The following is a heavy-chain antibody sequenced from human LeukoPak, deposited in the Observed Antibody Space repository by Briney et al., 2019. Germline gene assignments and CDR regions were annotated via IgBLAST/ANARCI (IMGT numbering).Heavy chain of an antibody. Sequence: GGSLRLSCAASGFTFDDYAMHWVRQAPGKGLEWVSGISWNSGSIGYADSVKGRFTISRDNAKNSLYLQMNSLRAEDTALYYCAKAQRYYDSSGYHGTFGYWGQGTLVTVSS. CDR2: ISWNSGSI. CDR1: GFTFDDYA. D-gene: IGHD3-22*01. V-gene: IGHV3-9*01. CDR3: AKAQRYYDSSGYHGTFGY. J-gene: IGHJ4*02.